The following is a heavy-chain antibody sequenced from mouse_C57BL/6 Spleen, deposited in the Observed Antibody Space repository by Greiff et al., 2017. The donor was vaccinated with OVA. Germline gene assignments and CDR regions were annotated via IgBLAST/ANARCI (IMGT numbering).Heavy chain of an antibody. D-gene: IGHD2-4*01. Sequence: EVTLVESGGGLVQPGGSLKLSCAASGFTFSDYGMAWVRQAPRKGPEWVAFLSNLAYSIYYADTVTGRFTIARENAKNTLYLEMSRLRSEDTAMYYCARTGDYAWFAYWGQGTLVTVSA. CDR1: GFTFSDYG. V-gene: IGHV5-15*01. J-gene: IGHJ3*01. CDR2: LSNLAYSI. CDR3: ARTGDYAWFAY.